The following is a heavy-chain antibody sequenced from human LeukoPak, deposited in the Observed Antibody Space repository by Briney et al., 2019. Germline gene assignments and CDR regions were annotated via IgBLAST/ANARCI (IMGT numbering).Heavy chain of an antibody. J-gene: IGHJ6*02. Sequence: SETLSLTCTVSGGSISNYYWSWIRQPPGTGLEWIGYIYYSGSTNYNPSLKGRVTISVDTSKNQFSLNLSSVTAADTAMYYCARDRSPEGYYDSSHWDYYHGMDVWGQGTTVTVSS. CDR1: GGSISNYY. D-gene: IGHD3-22*01. V-gene: IGHV4-59*01. CDR3: ARDRSPEGYYDSSHWDYYHGMDV. CDR2: IYYSGST.